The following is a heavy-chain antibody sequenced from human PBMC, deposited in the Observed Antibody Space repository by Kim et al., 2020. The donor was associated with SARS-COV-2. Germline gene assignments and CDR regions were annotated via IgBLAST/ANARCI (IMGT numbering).Heavy chain of an antibody. D-gene: IGHD5-18*01. V-gene: IGHV3-74*01. Sequence: ADSVKGRFHISRGNAKNTLYLQMNSLRAEETAVYYCARAVDTAARVYFDYWGQGTLVTVPS. CDR3: ARAVDTAARVYFDY. J-gene: IGHJ4*02.